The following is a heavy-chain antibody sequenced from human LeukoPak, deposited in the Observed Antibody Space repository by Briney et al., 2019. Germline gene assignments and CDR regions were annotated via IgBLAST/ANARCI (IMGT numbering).Heavy chain of an antibody. J-gene: IGHJ4*02. V-gene: IGHV3-13*04. CDR1: GFTFSSYD. CDR3: ARDPEHYGSGSYLDY. D-gene: IGHD3-10*01. CDR2: IGVAGDT. Sequence: SGGSLRLSCAASGFTFSSYDMHWVRHVTGKRLEWVSAIGVAGDTYYLDSVKGRFTISRENAKKSLYLQMNNLRGEDTAVYYCARDPEHYGSGSYLDYWGQGSLVTVSS.